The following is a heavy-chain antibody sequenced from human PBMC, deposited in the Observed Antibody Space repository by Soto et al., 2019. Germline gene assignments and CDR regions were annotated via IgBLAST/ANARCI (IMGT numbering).Heavy chain of an antibody. D-gene: IGHD6-19*01. CDR2: IYYSGST. V-gene: IGHV4-59*01. Sequence: ETLSLTCTVSGGSISSYYWSWIRQPPGKGLEWIGYIYYSGSTNYNPSLKSRVTISVDTSKNQFSLKLSSVTAADTAVYYCARAEGGYSSGWFTFDYWGQGTLVTVSS. J-gene: IGHJ4*02. CDR1: GGSISSYY. CDR3: ARAEGGYSSGWFTFDY.